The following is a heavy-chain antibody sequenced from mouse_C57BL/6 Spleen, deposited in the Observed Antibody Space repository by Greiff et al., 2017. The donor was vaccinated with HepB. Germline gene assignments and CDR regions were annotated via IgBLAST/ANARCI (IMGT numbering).Heavy chain of an antibody. V-gene: IGHV1-55*01. D-gene: IGHD2-2*01. CDR1: GYTFTSYW. J-gene: IGHJ3*01. CDR2: IYPGSGST. Sequence: QVQLQQPGAELVKPGASVKMSCKASGYTFTSYWITWVKQRPGQGLEWIGDIYPGSGSTNYNEKFKSKATLTVDTSSSTAYMQLSSLTSEDSAVSSCALYYGYDAWFAYWGQGTLVTVSA. CDR3: ALYYGYDAWFAY.